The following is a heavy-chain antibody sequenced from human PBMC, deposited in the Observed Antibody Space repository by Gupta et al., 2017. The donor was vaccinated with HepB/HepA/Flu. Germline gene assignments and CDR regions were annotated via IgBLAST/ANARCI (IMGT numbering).Heavy chain of an antibody. D-gene: IGHD2-21*01. CDR1: GFTFSDYY. J-gene: IGHJ6*02. CDR3: ARRSCFVSCYYYGMDV. CDR2: ISHSGTII. Sequence: QLQLVESGGGLVKPGGSLRLSCAASGFTFSDYYMSWIRQAPGKGLEWVSYISHSGTIIYYGESVKGRFTISRDNAKNSLYLQMNSLRAEDTAVYYCARRSCFVSCYYYGMDVWGQGTTVTVSS. V-gene: IGHV3-11*01.